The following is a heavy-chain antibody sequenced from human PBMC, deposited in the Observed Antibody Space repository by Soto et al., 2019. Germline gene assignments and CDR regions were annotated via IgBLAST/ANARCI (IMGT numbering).Heavy chain of an antibody. D-gene: IGHD3-9*01. V-gene: IGHV1-2*02. CDR3: ARDARGTRGFDEMDI. CDR2: INPNSGDT. J-gene: IGHJ6*02. Sequence: ASVNVSCKASGYIFTGYHIHWVRQPPGRGLEWMGWINPNSGDTEYAQNCQGRVTMTRDTSFNLVYMEMSGLMSDDTAVYYCARDARGTRGFDEMDIWGQGTTVTVSS. CDR1: GYIFTGYH.